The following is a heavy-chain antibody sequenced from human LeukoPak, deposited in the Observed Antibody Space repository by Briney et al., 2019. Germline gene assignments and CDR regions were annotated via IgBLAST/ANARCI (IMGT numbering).Heavy chain of an antibody. CDR1: GGSISSSSYY. CDR2: IYYSGST. Sequence: SETLSLTCTVSGGSISSSSYYWGWIRQPPGKGLEWIESIYYSGSTYYNPSLKSRVTISVDTSKNQFSLKLSSVTAADTAVYYCARHGLRITATVDYWGQGTLVTVSS. D-gene: IGHD5-18*01. CDR3: ARHGLRITATVDY. V-gene: IGHV4-39*01. J-gene: IGHJ4*02.